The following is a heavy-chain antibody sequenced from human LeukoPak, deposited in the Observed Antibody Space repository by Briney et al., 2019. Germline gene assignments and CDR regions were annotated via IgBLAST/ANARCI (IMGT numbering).Heavy chain of an antibody. CDR1: IDSTTSNF. D-gene: IGHD1-14*01. J-gene: IGHJ4*02. Sequence: PSETLSLTCTVSIDSTTSNFWTWVRQPPGKGLEWIGEIHRSGSTNYNPSLQSRVTISIDRSKNRIALELCCVDAAVTALYYCARQIVGGFNPGAYWGQGTLVTVSS. CDR3: ARQIVGGFNPGAY. CDR2: IHRSGST. V-gene: IGHV4-59*08.